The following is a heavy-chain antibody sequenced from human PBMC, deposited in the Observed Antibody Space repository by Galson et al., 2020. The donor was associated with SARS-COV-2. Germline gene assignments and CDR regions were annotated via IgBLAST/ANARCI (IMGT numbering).Heavy chain of an antibody. V-gene: IGHV4-31*03. D-gene: IGHD3-16*01. Sequence: ETSETLSLTCTVSGGSISSGGYYWSWIHQHPGKGLEWIGYIYYSGSTYYNPSLKSRVTISVDTSKNQFSLKLSSVTAADTAVYYCARGEAGGNRYYYYYYGMDVWGQGTTVTVSS. CDR2: IYYSGST. CDR3: ARGEAGGNRYYYYYYGMDV. J-gene: IGHJ6*02. CDR1: GGSISSGGYY.